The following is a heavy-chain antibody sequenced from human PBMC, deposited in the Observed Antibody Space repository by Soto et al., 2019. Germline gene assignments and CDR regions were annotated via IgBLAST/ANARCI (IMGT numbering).Heavy chain of an antibody. J-gene: IGHJ5*02. CDR3: ARDSVLMVYARRGWFDP. CDR1: GGTFSSYA. CDR2: IIPIFGTA. D-gene: IGHD2-8*01. Sequence: QVQLVQSGAEVKKPGSSVKVSCKASGGTFSSYAISWVRQAPGQGLEWMGGIIPIFGTANYAQKFQGRVTITADESTSTAYMELSSLRSEDTAVYYCARDSVLMVYARRGWFDPWGQGPLVTVAS. V-gene: IGHV1-69*01.